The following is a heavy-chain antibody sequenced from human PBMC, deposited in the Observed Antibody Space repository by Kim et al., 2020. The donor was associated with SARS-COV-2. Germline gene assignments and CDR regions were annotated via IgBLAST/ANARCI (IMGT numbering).Heavy chain of an antibody. CDR3: AKDRVRQWLVNGLDGMDV. Sequence: GGSLRLSCAASGFTFSSYAMSWVRQAPGKGLEWVSVIYSGGSSTYYADSVKGRFTISRDNSKNTLYLQMNSLRAEDTAVYYCAKDRVRQWLVNGLDGMDVWGQGTTVTVSS. D-gene: IGHD6-19*01. CDR2: IYSGGSST. CDR1: GFTFSSYA. V-gene: IGHV3-23*03. J-gene: IGHJ6*02.